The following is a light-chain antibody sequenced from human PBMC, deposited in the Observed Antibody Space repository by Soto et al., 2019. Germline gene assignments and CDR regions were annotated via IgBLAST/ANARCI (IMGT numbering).Light chain of an antibody. CDR1: QGISSW. CDR3: QQANSFPPT. CDR2: ASS. V-gene: IGKV1-12*01. J-gene: IGKJ5*01. Sequence: IQMRQSPSTLSASXGDRVTINCRESQGISSWLAWYQQNPGXAPKLLXYASSSLQSGGPSSFSGSGSGTDFTPTISSLQPEDFATYYGQQANSFPPTFGQGTRLEIK.